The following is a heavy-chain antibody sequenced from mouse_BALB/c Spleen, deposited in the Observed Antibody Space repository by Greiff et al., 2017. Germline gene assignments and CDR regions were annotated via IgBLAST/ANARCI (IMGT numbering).Heavy chain of an antibody. CDR2: ISDGGSYT. CDR3: ARGAVVAPYAMDY. Sequence: EVKLMESGGGLVKPGGSLKLSCAASGFTFSDYYMYWVRQTPEKRLEWVATISDGGSYTYYPDSVKGRFTISRDNAKNNLYLQMSSLKSEDTAMYYFARGAVVAPYAMDYWGQGTSVTVSS. J-gene: IGHJ4*01. CDR1: GFTFSDYY. V-gene: IGHV5-4*02. D-gene: IGHD1-1*01.